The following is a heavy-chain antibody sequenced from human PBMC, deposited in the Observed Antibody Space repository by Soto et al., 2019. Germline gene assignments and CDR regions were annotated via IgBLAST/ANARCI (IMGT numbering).Heavy chain of an antibody. CDR1: GGSISSGGYY. V-gene: IGHV4-31*03. Sequence: PSETLSLTCTVSGGSISSGGYYWSWIRQHPGKGLEWIGYIYYSGSTYYNPSLKSRVTISVDTSKNQFSLKLSSVTAADTAVYYCARDAFRISGYLKPYYYYGMDVWGQGTTVTVSS. CDR2: IYYSGST. J-gene: IGHJ6*02. CDR3: ARDAFRISGYLKPYYYYGMDV. D-gene: IGHD5-12*01.